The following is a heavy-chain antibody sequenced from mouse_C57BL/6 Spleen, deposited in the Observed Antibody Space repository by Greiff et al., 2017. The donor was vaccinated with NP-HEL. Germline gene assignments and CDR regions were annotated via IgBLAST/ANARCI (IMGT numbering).Heavy chain of an antibody. CDR3: TRDLRAHYAL. D-gene: IGHD1-1*02. CDR2: ISSGGDYI. CDR1: GFTFSSYA. V-gene: IGHV5-9-1*02. J-gene: IGHJ3*01. Sequence: EVMLVESGEGLVKPGGSLKLSCAASGFTFSSYAMSWVRQTPEKRLEWVAYISSGGDYIYYADTVKGRFTISRDNARNTLYLQMSSLKSEDTAMYYCTRDLRAHYALWGQGTLVTVSA.